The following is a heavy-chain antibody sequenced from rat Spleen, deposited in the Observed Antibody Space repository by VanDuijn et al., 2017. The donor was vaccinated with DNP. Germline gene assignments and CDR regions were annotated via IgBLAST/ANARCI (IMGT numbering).Heavy chain of an antibody. J-gene: IGHJ2*01. CDR2: IWGDGST. V-gene: IGHV2-1*01. CDR3: TRWDY. Sequence: QVQLKESGPGLVQPSQTLSLTCTVSGFSLTSNSVHWVRQPPGKGLEWMGGIWGDGSTDYNSALKSRLSISRDTSKSQVFLKMNSLQTEDTAIYFCTRWDYWGQGVMVTVSS. CDR1: GFSLTSNS.